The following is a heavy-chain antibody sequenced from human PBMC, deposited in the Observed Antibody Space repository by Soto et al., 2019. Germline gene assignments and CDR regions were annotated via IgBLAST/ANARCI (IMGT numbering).Heavy chain of an antibody. V-gene: IGHV3-33*01. CDR3: ARAASYYSLWSGYYPSRNGMDV. Sequence: QVQVVESGGGVVQPGRSLRLSCAASGFTFSSFGMHWVRQAPGKGLEWVSLIWYDGSKKSYGDSVKGRFTISRDNSRNKVYLKMNSLRADDTAVYYCARAASYYSLWSGYYPSRNGMDVWGQGTTVTVSS. J-gene: IGHJ6*02. D-gene: IGHD3-3*01. CDR2: IWYDGSKK. CDR1: GFTFSSFG.